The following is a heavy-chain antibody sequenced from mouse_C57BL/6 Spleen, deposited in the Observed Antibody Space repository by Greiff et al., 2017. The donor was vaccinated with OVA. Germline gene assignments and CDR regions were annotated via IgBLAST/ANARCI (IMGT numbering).Heavy chain of an antibody. CDR2: IFPGSGST. CDR3: ARGRFITTVESPSWFAY. V-gene: IGHV1-75*01. CDR1: GYTFTDYY. Sequence: QVQLQQSGPELVKPGASVKISCKASGYTFTDYYINWVKQRPGQGLEWIGWIFPGSGSTYYNEKFKGKATLTVDKSSSTAYMLLSSLTSEDSAVYFCARGRFITTVESPSWFAYWGQGTLVTVSA. J-gene: IGHJ3*01. D-gene: IGHD1-1*01.